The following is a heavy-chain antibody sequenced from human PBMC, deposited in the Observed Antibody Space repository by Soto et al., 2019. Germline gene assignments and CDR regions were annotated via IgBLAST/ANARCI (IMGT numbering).Heavy chain of an antibody. CDR3: ARVRITIFGVVIAQPSSGMDV. V-gene: IGHV1-18*04. Sequence: GASVKVSCKASGYTFTSYGISWVRQAPGQGLEWMGWISAYNGNTNYAQKLQGRVTMTTDTSTSTAYMELRSLRSDDTAVYYCARVRITIFGVVIAQPSSGMDVWGQGTTVTV. CDR2: ISAYNGNT. CDR1: GYTFTSYG. D-gene: IGHD3-3*01. J-gene: IGHJ6*02.